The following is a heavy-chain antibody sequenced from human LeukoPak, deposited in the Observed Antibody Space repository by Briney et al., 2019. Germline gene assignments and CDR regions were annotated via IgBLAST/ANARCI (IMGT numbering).Heavy chain of an antibody. CDR3: ARGGRIAVAGDFDY. V-gene: IGHV4-61*01. D-gene: IGHD6-19*01. CDR2: IYYSGST. J-gene: IGHJ4*02. Sequence: PETLSLTCTVSGGSISSSSYYWSWIRQPPGKGLEWIGYIYYSGSTNYNPSLKSRVTISVDPSKTQFSLKLSSVTAADTAVYYCARGGRIAVAGDFDYWGQGTLVTVSS. CDR1: GGSISSSSYY.